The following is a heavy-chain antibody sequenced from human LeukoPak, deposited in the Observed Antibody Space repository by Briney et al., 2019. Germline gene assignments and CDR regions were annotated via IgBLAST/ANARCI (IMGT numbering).Heavy chain of an antibody. CDR1: GFTFSTYS. J-gene: IGHJ4*02. V-gene: IGHV3-21*01. Sequence: PRGSLRLSCAASGFTFSTYSMNWVRQAPGKGLEWVSSISSGSSYIYYADSVKGRFTISRDNAKNSLYLQMNSLRDEDTAVYYCARAPYYYDSSGYPPNFDYWGQGTLVTVSS. CDR2: ISSGSSYI. CDR3: ARAPYYYDSSGYPPNFDY. D-gene: IGHD3-22*01.